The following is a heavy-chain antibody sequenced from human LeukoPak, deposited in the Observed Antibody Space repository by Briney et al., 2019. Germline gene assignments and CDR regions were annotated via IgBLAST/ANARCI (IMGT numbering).Heavy chain of an antibody. Sequence: GGSLRLSCAASGFTFSSYAMHWVRQAPGKGLEWVAVISYDGSNKYYADSVKGRFTISRDNSKNTLDLQMTGLRAEDTAVYYCAKDQELLGSFVLDYWGQGTLVTVSS. CDR2: ISYDGSNK. J-gene: IGHJ4*02. V-gene: IGHV3-30*14. D-gene: IGHD1-26*01. CDR3: AKDQELLGSFVLDY. CDR1: GFTFSSYA.